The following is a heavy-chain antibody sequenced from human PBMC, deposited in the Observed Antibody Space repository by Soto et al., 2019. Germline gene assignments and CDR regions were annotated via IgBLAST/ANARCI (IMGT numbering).Heavy chain of an antibody. Sequence: QVQLVQSGAEVRKPGASVKVSCKASGYTFTTYDINWLRQARGQGLQWMGWMNPDSGTTGYAQTFQGRVTLTRDTSMTTAYMELSRLTYEDTAVYYCTRNRRETGDFDFWGQGTLVTVSS. CDR2: MNPDSGTT. V-gene: IGHV1-8*01. J-gene: IGHJ4*02. D-gene: IGHD7-27*01. CDR1: GYTFTTYD. CDR3: TRNRRETGDFDF.